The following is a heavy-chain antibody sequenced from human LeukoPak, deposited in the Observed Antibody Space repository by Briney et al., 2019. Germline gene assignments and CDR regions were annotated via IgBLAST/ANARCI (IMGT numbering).Heavy chain of an antibody. V-gene: IGHV3-23*01. CDR1: GFTFSSYA. CDR2: ISDSGGST. J-gene: IGHJ4*02. D-gene: IGHD5-12*01. Sequence: SGGSLRLSCAASGFTFSSYAMSWVRQAPGKGLEWVSAISDSGGSTYYADSVKGRFTISRDNSKNTLYMQMNSLRAEDTAVYYCAKDRARGYRWGQGTLVTVSS. CDR3: AKDRARGYR.